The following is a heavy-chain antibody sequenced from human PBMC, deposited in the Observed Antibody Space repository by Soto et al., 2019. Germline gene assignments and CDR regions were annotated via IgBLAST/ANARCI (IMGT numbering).Heavy chain of an antibody. V-gene: IGHV1-69*01. Sequence: AQVVQSGAEVRKPGSSVKLSCKASEGTFNSYAIAWVRQAPGQGLEWMGGIIPYYNTLNYAQKFQDRVTITADDPTNTVYMELSSLRSDDTAVYFCASGASRWYPYFFDSWAQGTLVTVSS. J-gene: IGHJ4*02. D-gene: IGHD6-13*01. CDR3: ASGASRWYPYFFDS. CDR2: IIPYYNTL. CDR1: EGTFNSYA.